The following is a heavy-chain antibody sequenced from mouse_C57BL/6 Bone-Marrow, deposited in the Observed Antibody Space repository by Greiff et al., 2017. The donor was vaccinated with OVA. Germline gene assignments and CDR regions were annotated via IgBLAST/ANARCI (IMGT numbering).Heavy chain of an antibody. J-gene: IGHJ2*01. CDR1: GYTFTSYW. CDR2: IHPNSGST. Sequence: QVHVKQPGAELVKPGASVKLSCKASGYTFTSYWMHWVKQRPGQGLEWIGMIHPNSGSTNYNEKFKSKATLTVDKSSSTAYMQLSSLTSEDSAVYYCARFWPIYNSYWGQGTTLTVSS. V-gene: IGHV1-64*01. D-gene: IGHD2-1*01. CDR3: ARFWPIYNSY.